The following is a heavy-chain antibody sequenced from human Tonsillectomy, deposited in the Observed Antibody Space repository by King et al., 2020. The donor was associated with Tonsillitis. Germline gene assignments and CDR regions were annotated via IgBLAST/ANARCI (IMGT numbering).Heavy chain of an antibody. Sequence: QLVQSGGGLVQPGGSLRLSCAASGLTVSTNYMSWVRQAPGRGLEWVSVIYSDGSTYYADSVKGRFTISKDSSKNTLYLQMSSLRVEDTAVYYCARDGGGDGRACMDVWGQGTTVTVSS. D-gene: IGHD2-21*02. CDR1: GLTVSTNY. CDR2: IYSDGST. J-gene: IGHJ6*02. V-gene: IGHV3-66*01. CDR3: ARDGGGDGRACMDV.